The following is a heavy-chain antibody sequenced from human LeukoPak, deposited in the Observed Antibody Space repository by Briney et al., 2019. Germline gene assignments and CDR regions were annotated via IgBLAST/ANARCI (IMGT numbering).Heavy chain of an antibody. J-gene: IGHJ4*02. V-gene: IGHV1-18*01. CDR1: GYTFTSYG. CDR2: ISAYNGNT. CDR3: ARGYYDFWSGYLVY. D-gene: IGHD3-3*01. Sequence: GASVKVSCKASGYTFTSYGISWVRQAPGQGLEWMGWISAYNGNTNYAQKFQGRVTITADKSTSTAYMELSSLRSEDTAVYYCARGYYDFWSGYLVYWGQGTLVTVSS.